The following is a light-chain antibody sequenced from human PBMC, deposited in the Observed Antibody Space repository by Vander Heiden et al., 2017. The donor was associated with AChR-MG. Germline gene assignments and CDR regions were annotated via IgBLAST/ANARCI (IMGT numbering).Light chain of an antibody. V-gene: IGKV1-5*01. CDR3: QQENSYPDR. CDR2: DAS. J-gene: IGKJ1*01. Sequence: DIQMTQSPSPLSASVGDRVTITCRASQSISSWLAWYQQKPGKAPKLLIYDASSLESGVPSRFSGSGSGTEFTLTISSLQPDDFATYYCQQENSYPDRFGQGTKVEIK. CDR1: QSISSW.